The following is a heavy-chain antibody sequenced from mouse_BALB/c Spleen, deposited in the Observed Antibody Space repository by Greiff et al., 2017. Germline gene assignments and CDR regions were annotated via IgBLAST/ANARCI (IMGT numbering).Heavy chain of an antibody. J-gene: IGHJ3*01. Sequence: QVQLQQSGAELMKPGASVKISCKATGYTFSSYWIEWVKQRPGHGLEWIGEILPGSGSTNYNEKFKGKATFTADTSSNTAYMQLSSLTSEDSAVYYCATITTVDPYWGQGTLVTVSA. CDR1: GYTFSSYW. D-gene: IGHD1-1*01. CDR2: ILPGSGST. V-gene: IGHV1-9*01. CDR3: ATITTVDPY.